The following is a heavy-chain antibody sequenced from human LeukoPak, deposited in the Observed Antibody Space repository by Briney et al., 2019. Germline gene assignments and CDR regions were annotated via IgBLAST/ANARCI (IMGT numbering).Heavy chain of an antibody. CDR1: GFTFSSYS. Sequence: GGSLRLSCAASGFTFSSYSMNWVRQAPGKGLEWVSSISSSSSYIYYADSVKGRFTISRDNAKNSLYLQMNSLSAEDTAVYYCASSGLIAAAGTGEFDPWGQGTLVTVSS. V-gene: IGHV3-21*01. CDR2: ISSSSSYI. J-gene: IGHJ5*02. D-gene: IGHD6-13*01. CDR3: ASSGLIAAAGTGEFDP.